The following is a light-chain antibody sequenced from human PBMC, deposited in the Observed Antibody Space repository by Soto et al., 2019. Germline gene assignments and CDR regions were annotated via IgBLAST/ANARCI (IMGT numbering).Light chain of an antibody. CDR2: DTS. J-gene: IGLJ3*02. Sequence: QAVVTQEPSLTVSPGGTVTLTCASSTGAVTSGHYPYWFQQKPGQAPKTLIYDTSNKPSWTPARLSGSLLGGKAALTLSGAQPEDEADYYCLLYYGGPRVFGGGTKLTVL. CDR1: TGAVTSGHY. CDR3: LLYYGGPRV. V-gene: IGLV7-46*01.